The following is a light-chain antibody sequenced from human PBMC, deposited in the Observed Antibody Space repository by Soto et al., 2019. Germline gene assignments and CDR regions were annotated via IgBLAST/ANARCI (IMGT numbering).Light chain of an antibody. CDR1: SSDVTTYNY. Sequence: QSALTQPASVSGSPGQSITISCTGTSSDVTTYNYVSWYQQHPGKAPKLIIYDVSNRPSGVSNRFSGSKSGNTASLTISGLQADDEADYYCSSYTTSSTVVFGGGTKLTV. J-gene: IGLJ2*01. CDR2: DVS. CDR3: SSYTTSSTVV. V-gene: IGLV2-14*01.